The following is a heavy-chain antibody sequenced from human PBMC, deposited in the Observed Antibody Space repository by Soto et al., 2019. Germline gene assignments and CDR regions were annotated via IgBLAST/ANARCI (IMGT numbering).Heavy chain of an antibody. CDR3: ARGQGGYYNWFDS. V-gene: IGHV3-33*01. Sequence: QVQLVESGGGVVQPGRSLRLSCVASGFTFNTYGMHWVRQAPGKGLEWVAVIWYDGNNKYYADSVKGRFTISRDNSKATLHLQMNGLRAEDTAVYYCARGQGGYYNWFDSWGQGTLVTVSP. J-gene: IGHJ5*01. CDR1: GFTFNTYG. CDR2: IWYDGNNK. D-gene: IGHD6-25*01.